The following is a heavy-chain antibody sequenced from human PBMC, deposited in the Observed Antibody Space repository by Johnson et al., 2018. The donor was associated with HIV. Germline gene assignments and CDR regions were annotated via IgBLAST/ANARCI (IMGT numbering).Heavy chain of an antibody. CDR3: ARGRNSGSYLFSDAFDI. D-gene: IGHD1-26*01. V-gene: IGHV3-48*04. J-gene: IGHJ3*02. Sequence: VQLVESGGGVVQPGRSLRLSCAASGFTFSSYAMHWVRQAPGKGLEWVSYISSSGSTIYYADSVKGRFTISRDNAKNSLYLQMNSLRAEDTAVYYCARGRNSGSYLFSDAFDIWGQGTMVTVSS. CDR2: ISSSGSTI. CDR1: GFTFSSYA.